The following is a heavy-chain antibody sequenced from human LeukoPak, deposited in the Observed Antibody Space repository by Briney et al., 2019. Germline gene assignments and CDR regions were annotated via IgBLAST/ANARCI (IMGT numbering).Heavy chain of an antibody. Sequence: GGSLRLSCAASGFTFGSYAMSWVRQAPGKGLEWVSAISGSGGSTYYADSVKGRFTISRDNSKNTLYLQMNSLRAEDTAVYYCAKDKLAYCSGGSCYYFDYWGQGTLVTVSS. CDR1: GFTFGSYA. CDR2: ISGSGGST. CDR3: AKDKLAYCSGGSCYYFDY. D-gene: IGHD2-15*01. J-gene: IGHJ4*02. V-gene: IGHV3-23*01.